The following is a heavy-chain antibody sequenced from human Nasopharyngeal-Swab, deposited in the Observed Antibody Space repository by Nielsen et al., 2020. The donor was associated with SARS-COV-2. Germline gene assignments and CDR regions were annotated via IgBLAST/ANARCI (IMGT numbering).Heavy chain of an antibody. J-gene: IGHJ3*02. D-gene: IGHD3-16*01. V-gene: IGHV6-1*01. CDR2: TYYRSKWYN. CDR3: ARSNWGHTFDI. Sequence: SETLSLTCVISGDTVSRNSAAWNWTRQSPSRGPEWLGRTYYRSKWYNDYAVSVKSRISVNPDPSKNQFSLQLDSVTPEDTAVYYCARSNWGHTFDIWGQGTMVTVSS. CDR1: GDTVSRNSAA.